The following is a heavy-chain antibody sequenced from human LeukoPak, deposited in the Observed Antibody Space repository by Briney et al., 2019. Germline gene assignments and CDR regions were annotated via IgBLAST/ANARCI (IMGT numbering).Heavy chain of an antibody. V-gene: IGHV3-7*01. CDR2: IKHDGSVQ. CDR3: AKDPTHYRVWDYYETIGLSY. J-gene: IGHJ4*02. D-gene: IGHD3-22*01. CDR1: GFTFSSYW. Sequence: PGGSLRLSCAASGFTFSSYWMSWVRQAPGKGLEWVANIKHDGSVQYCVDSVKGRFTIFRDNSKNTLNLHMNSLRAEDTAVYYCAKDPTHYRVWDYYETIGLSYWGQGTLVTVSS.